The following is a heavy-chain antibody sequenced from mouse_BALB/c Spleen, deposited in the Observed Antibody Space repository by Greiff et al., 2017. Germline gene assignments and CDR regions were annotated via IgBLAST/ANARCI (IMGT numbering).Heavy chain of an antibody. CDR1: GFTFSSFG. Sequence: EVKVVESGGGLVQPGGSRKLSCAASGFTFSSFGMHWVRQAPEKGLEWVAYISSGSSTIYYADTVKGRFTISRDNPKNTLFLQMSSLRSEDTAMYYCARSGVTTVVHYYFDYWGQGTTLTVSS. D-gene: IGHD1-1*01. V-gene: IGHV5-17*02. CDR3: ARSGVTTVVHYYFDY. CDR2: ISSGSSTI. J-gene: IGHJ2*01.